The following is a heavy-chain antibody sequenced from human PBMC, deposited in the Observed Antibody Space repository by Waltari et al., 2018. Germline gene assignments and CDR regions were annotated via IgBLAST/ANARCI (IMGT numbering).Heavy chain of an antibody. CDR1: EFTFSLYW. V-gene: IGHV3-74*01. J-gene: IGHJ2*01. D-gene: IGHD4-17*01. CDR2: SNSDGSRI. CDR3: ARGARRTSQTTGWGYFDL. Sequence: EVQLVESGGGLVQPGGSLRLSCEASEFTFSLYWMHWVRQVPGRGLEWVSGSNSDGSRISYAESVKGRFTIAKDNARNTVYLQMNSLRAEDTAIYYCARGARRTSQTTGWGYFDLWCRGTLLTVSS.